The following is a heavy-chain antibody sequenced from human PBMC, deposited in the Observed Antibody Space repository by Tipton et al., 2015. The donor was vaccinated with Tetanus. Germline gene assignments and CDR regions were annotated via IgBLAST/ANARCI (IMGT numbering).Heavy chain of an antibody. D-gene: IGHD2-15*01. V-gene: IGHV3-30*19. CDR3: ARDGSLGRAYYFDY. J-gene: IGHJ4*02. CDR2: IWYDGSNE. CDR1: GFSLSNYG. Sequence: SLRLSCAVSGFSLSNYGMHWVRQVPGRRLEWVAGIWYDGSNENYAGSVKGRFTIFRDTSKSTLFLRMNSLSVEDTAVYFCARDGSLGRAYYFDYWGRGTLVTVSS.